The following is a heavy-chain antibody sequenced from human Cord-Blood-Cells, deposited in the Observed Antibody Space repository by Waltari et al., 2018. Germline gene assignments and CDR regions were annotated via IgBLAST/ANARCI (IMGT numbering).Heavy chain of an antibody. CDR3: ARTVKYSGSYYFDY. CDR1: GFTFRSYA. J-gene: IGHJ4*02. Sequence: QVQLVESGGGVVQPGRSLRLSCAASGFTFRSYAMHWVRPAPGKGLEWVAVISYDGSNKYYADSVKGRFTISRDNSKNTLYLQMNSLRAEDTAVYYCARTVKYSGSYYFDYWGQGTLVTISS. CDR2: ISYDGSNK. D-gene: IGHD1-26*01. V-gene: IGHV3-30-3*01.